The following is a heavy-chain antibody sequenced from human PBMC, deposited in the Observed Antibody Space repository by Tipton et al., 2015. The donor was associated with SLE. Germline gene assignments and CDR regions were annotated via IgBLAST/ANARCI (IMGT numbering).Heavy chain of an antibody. CDR1: GFTFSNYA. V-gene: IGHV3-66*04. CDR3: ARQGELEDAFDI. Sequence: SLRLSCAASGFTFSNYAMSWVRQAPGKGLEWVSVIYSGGSTYYADSVKGRFTISRDNSKNTLYLQMNSLRAEDTAVYYCARQGELEDAFDIWGQGTMVTVSS. D-gene: IGHD1-26*01. J-gene: IGHJ3*02. CDR2: IYSGGST.